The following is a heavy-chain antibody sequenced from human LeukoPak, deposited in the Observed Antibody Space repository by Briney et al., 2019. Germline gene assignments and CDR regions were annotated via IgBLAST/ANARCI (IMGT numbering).Heavy chain of an antibody. Sequence: PSETLSLTCTVSGGSISSYYWSWIRQPPGKGLEWIGYIYYSGSTNYNPSLKSRVTLSVDTSKNQFSLKLSSVTAADTAVYYCARAGTSIAAAGTVGVWGQGTLVTVSS. V-gene: IGHV4-59*01. CDR3: ARAGTSIAAAGTVGV. CDR2: IYYSGST. D-gene: IGHD6-13*01. J-gene: IGHJ4*02. CDR1: GGSISSYY.